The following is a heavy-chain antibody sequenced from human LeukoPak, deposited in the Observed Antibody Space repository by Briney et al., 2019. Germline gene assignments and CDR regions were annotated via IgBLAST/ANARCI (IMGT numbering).Heavy chain of an antibody. CDR3: ASLWDIVVVPVSHYYGMDV. V-gene: IGHV3-74*01. CDR1: GFTFSSYW. Sequence: GGSLRLSCAASGFTFSSYWMHWVRQAPGKGLVWVSRINSDGSSTSYADSVKGRFTISRDNAKNTLHLQMNSLRAEDTAVYYCASLWDIVVVPVSHYYGMDVWGQGTTVTVSS. CDR2: INSDGSST. D-gene: IGHD2-2*01. J-gene: IGHJ6*02.